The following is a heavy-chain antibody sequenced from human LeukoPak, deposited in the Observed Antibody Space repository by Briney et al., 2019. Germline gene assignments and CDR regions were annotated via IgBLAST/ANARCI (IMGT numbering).Heavy chain of an antibody. V-gene: IGHV1-3*01. CDR3: ARVYSSSWYGYFDY. J-gene: IGHJ4*02. CDR1: GYTFTSYA. Sequence: ASVKVSCKASGYTFTSYAMHWVRQAPGQRLEWMGWINAGNGNTKYSQKFQGRVTITRDTSASTAYMELSSLRSEDTAVCYCARVYSSSWYGYFDYWGQGTLVTVSS. CDR2: INAGNGNT. D-gene: IGHD6-13*01.